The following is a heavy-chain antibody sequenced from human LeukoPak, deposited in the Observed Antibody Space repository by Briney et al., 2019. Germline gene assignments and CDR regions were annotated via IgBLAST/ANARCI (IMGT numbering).Heavy chain of an antibody. D-gene: IGHD3-9*01. CDR2: IYYSGST. V-gene: IGHV4-59*08. CDR1: GGSISPYY. J-gene: IGHJ4*02. CDR3: ARGDILTGYLFDY. Sequence: SPSETLSLTCIVSGGSISPYYWSWIRQPPGKGLEWIGYIYYSGSTNYNPSLKSRVTISVDTSKNQFSLKLSSVTAADTAVYYCARGDILTGYLFDYWGQGTLVTVSS.